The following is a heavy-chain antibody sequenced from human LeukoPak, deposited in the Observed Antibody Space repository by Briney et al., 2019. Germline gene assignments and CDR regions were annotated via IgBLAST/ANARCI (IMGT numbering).Heavy chain of an antibody. J-gene: IGHJ3*02. CDR2: INPSGGST. V-gene: IGHV1-46*03. CDR1: GYTFTSYY. CDR3: ARTGAAVDAFDI. Sequence: ASVKVSCKASGYTFTSYYMYWVRQAPGQGLEWMGIINPSGGSTSYAQKFQGRVTMTRDTSTSTVYMELSSLRSEDTAVYYCARTGAAVDAFDIWGQGTMVTVSS. D-gene: IGHD1-14*01.